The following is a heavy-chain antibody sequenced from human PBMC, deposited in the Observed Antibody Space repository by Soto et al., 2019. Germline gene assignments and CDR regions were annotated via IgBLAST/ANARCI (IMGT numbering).Heavy chain of an antibody. J-gene: IGHJ6*03. CDR2: IRSKANSYAT. CDR3: TRHNPTLGYCSGGSCYQLKGYYYAMDV. V-gene: IGHV3-73*01. CDR1: GFTFSGSA. D-gene: IGHD2-15*01. Sequence: GGSLRLSCAASGFTFSGSAMHWVRQASGKGLEWVGRIRSKANSYATAYAASVKGRFTISRDDSKNTAYLQMNSLKTEDTAVYYCTRHNPTLGYCSGGSCYQLKGYYYAMDVWGKGTTGTGS.